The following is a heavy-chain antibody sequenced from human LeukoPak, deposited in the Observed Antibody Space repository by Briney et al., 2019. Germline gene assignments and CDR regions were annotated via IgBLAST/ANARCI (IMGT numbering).Heavy chain of an antibody. Sequence: ASVKVSCKASGYTFTSYDINWVRQATGQGLEWMGWTNPKSGNTGYAQRFQGRVSMTSNTSISTAYMELSSLSSDDTAVYYCAKMARTGNYYYGMDVWGQGTTVTVSS. CDR1: GYTFTSYD. V-gene: IGHV1-8*01. CDR2: TNPKSGNT. CDR3: AKMARTGNYYYGMDV. J-gene: IGHJ6*02. D-gene: IGHD5-24*01.